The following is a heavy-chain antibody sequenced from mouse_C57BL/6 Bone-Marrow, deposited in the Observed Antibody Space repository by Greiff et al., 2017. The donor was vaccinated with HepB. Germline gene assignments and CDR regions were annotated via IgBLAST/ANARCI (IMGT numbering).Heavy chain of an antibody. V-gene: IGHV1-50*01. CDR2: IDPSDSYT. J-gene: IGHJ4*01. CDR1: GYTFTSYW. Sequence: QVQLQQPGAELVKPGASVKLSCKASGYTFTSYWMQWVKQRPGQGLEWIGEIDPSDSYTNYNQKFKGKATLTVDTSSSTAYMQLSSLTSEDSAVYYCAREVIYYGSSPYCAMDYWGQGTSVTVSS. D-gene: IGHD1-1*01. CDR3: AREVIYYGSSPYCAMDY.